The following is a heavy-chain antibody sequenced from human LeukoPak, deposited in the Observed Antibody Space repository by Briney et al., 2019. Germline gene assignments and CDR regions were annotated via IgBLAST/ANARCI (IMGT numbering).Heavy chain of an antibody. D-gene: IGHD6-13*01. CDR3: ARDQAYSSSRYYYYYYMDV. Sequence: ASVKVSCKASGYTFTGYYMHWVRQAPGQGLEWMGWINPNSGGTNYAQKFQGRVTMTRDTSISTAYMELSRLRSDDTAVYYCARDQAYSSSRYYYYYYMDVWGKGTTVTVSS. J-gene: IGHJ6*03. CDR1: GYTFTGYY. V-gene: IGHV1-2*02. CDR2: INPNSGGT.